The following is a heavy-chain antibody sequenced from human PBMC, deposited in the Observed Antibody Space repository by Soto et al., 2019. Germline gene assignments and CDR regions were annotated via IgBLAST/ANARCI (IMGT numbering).Heavy chain of an antibody. V-gene: IGHV4-34*01. CDR3: ARGSSSRGFDP. CDR1: GGSFSGYY. CDR2: INHSGST. J-gene: IGHJ5*02. D-gene: IGHD6-13*01. Sequence: SETLSLTCAVYGGSFSGYYWSWIRQPPGKGLEWIGEINHSGSTNYNPSLKSRVTISVDTSKNQFSLKLSSVTAADTAVYYCARGSSSRGFDPWGQGTLVTVSS.